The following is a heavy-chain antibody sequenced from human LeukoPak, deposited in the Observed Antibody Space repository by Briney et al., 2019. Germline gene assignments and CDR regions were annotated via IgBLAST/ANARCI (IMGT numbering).Heavy chain of an antibody. CDR2: IYYSGST. Sequence: SETLSLTCTVSGGSISSYYWNWIRQPPGKGLEWIGYIYYSGSTNYNPSLKSRVTISVDTSKNQFSLKLSSVTAADTAVYYCARVGHHGDRLIDAFDIWGQGTMVTVSS. J-gene: IGHJ3*02. V-gene: IGHV4-59*01. CDR1: GGSISSYY. D-gene: IGHD4-17*01. CDR3: ARVGHHGDRLIDAFDI.